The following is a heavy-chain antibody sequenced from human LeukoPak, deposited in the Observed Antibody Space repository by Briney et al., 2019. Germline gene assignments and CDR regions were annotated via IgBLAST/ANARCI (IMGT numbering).Heavy chain of an antibody. Sequence: GASVKVSCKASGGTFNSYAISWVRQAPGRGLEWMGGIIPTFGTANYAQKFQGRVTITADESTSTAYMELSSLRSEDTAVYYCARRDGYNVFDYWGQGTLVTVSS. J-gene: IGHJ4*02. CDR1: GGTFNSYA. D-gene: IGHD5-24*01. CDR3: ARRDGYNVFDY. V-gene: IGHV1-69*13. CDR2: IIPTFGTA.